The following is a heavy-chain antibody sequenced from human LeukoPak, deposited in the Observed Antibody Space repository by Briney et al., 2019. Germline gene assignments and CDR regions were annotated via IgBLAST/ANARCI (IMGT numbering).Heavy chain of an antibody. Sequence: APVKVSCKASGYTFTSYGISWVRQAPGQGLEWMGWISAYNGNTNYAQKLQGRVTMTTDTSTSTAYMELRSLRSDDTAVYYCARNYYDSSGYWPFFDYWGQGTLVTVSS. CDR1: GYTFTSYG. CDR3: ARNYYDSSGYWPFFDY. D-gene: IGHD3-22*01. V-gene: IGHV1-18*01. CDR2: ISAYNGNT. J-gene: IGHJ4*02.